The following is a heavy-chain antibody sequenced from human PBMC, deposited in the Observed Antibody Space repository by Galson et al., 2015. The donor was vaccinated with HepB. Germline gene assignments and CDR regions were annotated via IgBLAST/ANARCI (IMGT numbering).Heavy chain of an antibody. Sequence: SLRLSCAALAFTFTHFWMGWVRQAPGKGLEWVANIKPDGTVTYHADSVKGRFTISIDNAKNLLFLQMNSLRVEDTAVYYCARDFSWGGFDIWGQGTVVTVSS. CDR1: AFTFTHFW. D-gene: IGHD7-27*01. CDR2: IKPDGTVT. V-gene: IGHV3-7*01. J-gene: IGHJ3*02. CDR3: ARDFSWGGFDI.